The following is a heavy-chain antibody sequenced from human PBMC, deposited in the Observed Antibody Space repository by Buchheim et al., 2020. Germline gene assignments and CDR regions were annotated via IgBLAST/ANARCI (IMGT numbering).Heavy chain of an antibody. CDR3: AKEDLSPYQLLYLSPRPPGPVGY. Sequence: QVQLVESGGGVVQPGRSLRLSCAASGFTFSSYGMHWVRQAPGKGLEWVAVISYDGSNKYYADSVKGRFTISRDNSKNTLYLQMNSLRAEDTAVYYCAKEDLSPYQLLYLSPRPPGPVGYWGQGTL. J-gene: IGHJ4*02. D-gene: IGHD2-2*02. CDR2: ISYDGSNK. V-gene: IGHV3-30*18. CDR1: GFTFSSYG.